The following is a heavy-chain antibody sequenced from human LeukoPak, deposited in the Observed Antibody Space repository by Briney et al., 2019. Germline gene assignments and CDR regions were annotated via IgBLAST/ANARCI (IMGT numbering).Heavy chain of an antibody. CDR1: GYTFTDYY. CDR2: ISAYNGNT. J-gene: IGHJ4*02. CDR3: ARGGVGYYDSSGYSFDY. Sequence: ASVKVSCKASGYTFTDYYMHWVRQAPGQGLEWMGWISAYNGNTNYAQKLQGRVTMTRDTSTSTAYMELRSLRSDDTAVYYCARGGVGYYDSSGYSFDYWGQGTLVTVSS. V-gene: IGHV1-18*04. D-gene: IGHD3-22*01.